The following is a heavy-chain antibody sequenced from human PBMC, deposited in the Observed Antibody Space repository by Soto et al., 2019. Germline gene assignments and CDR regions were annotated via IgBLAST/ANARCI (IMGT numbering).Heavy chain of an antibody. V-gene: IGHV3-30*18. Sequence: VGSLRLSCVASGLTFNRHGMHWVRQAPGKGLEWVALISYDGRSKYYLDSVKGRFTISRDNSKSTLYLQMNTLRPEDTAVYYCAQDRSGSAPFYYGMDVWGQGTTVTVSS. J-gene: IGHJ6*02. CDR1: GLTFNRHG. CDR3: AQDRSGSAPFYYGMDV. CDR2: ISYDGRSK. D-gene: IGHD1-26*01.